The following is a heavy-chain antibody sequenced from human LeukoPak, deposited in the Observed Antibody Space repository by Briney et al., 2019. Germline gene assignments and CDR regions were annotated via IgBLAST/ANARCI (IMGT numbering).Heavy chain of an antibody. J-gene: IGHJ4*02. V-gene: IGHV4-59*01. Sequence: SETLSLTCTVSGGSISTYYWSWIRQPPGKGLEWIGYIYYSGSTNYNPSLKSRVTISVDTSKNQFSLKLSSVTAADTAVYYCAREGGSYRPLDYSGQGTLVTVSS. CDR2: IYYSGST. CDR1: GGSISTYY. D-gene: IGHD3-16*02. CDR3: AREGGSYRPLDY.